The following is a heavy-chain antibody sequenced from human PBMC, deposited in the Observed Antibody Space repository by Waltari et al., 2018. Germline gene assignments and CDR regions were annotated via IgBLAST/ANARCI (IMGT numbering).Heavy chain of an antibody. CDR1: VGSFSGYY. D-gene: IGHD6-6*01. Sequence: QVQLQQWGAGLLKPSETLSLTCAVYVGSFSGYYWSWIRQPPGKGLEWIGEINHSGSTNYNPSLKSRVTISVDTSKNQFSLKLSSVTAADTAVYYCARGGARIAARRDYYYGMDVWGQGTTVTVSS. CDR3: ARGGARIAARRDYYYGMDV. CDR2: INHSGST. V-gene: IGHV4-34*01. J-gene: IGHJ6*02.